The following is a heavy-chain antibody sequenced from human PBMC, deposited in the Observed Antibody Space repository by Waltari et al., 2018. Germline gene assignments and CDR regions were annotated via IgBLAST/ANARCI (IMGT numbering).Heavy chain of an antibody. V-gene: IGHV3-33*06. J-gene: IGHJ4*02. CDR3: VKSMTVTTGSLDS. CDR2: IGYDGSLK. Sequence: QVLLVESGGGVVQPGGSLRLSCATSVFTFSSYGMHWVRQAPWKGLEWVAVIGYDGSLKYYADSVKGRFTISRDTSKNTVYLEMNSLRVEDTALYYCVKSMTVTTGSLDSWGQGTPVSVSS. D-gene: IGHD4-17*01. CDR1: VFTFSSYG.